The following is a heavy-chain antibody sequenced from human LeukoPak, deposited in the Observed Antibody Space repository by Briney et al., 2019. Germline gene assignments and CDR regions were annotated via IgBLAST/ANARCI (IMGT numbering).Heavy chain of an antibody. CDR2: SKNKADSYTT. CDR3: ARGSPYASGNRWYFDL. Sequence: GGSLRLSCAVSGFTFTDHYVDWVRQAPGKGLEWVGRSKNKADSYTTEYAASVRGRFTISRDDSRNSLDLQMNSLKSEDTAVYYCARGSPYASGNRWYFDLWGRGTLVTVSS. D-gene: IGHD3-10*01. CDR1: GFTFTDHY. V-gene: IGHV3-72*01. J-gene: IGHJ2*01.